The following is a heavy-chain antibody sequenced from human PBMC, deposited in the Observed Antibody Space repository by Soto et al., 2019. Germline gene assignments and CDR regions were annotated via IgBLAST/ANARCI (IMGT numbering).Heavy chain of an antibody. CDR2: IYHLGST. V-gene: IGHV4-4*02. D-gene: IGHD3-22*01. CDR1: GGSISSSGW. J-gene: IGHJ3*02. CDR3: ARSRITLISDACDI. Sequence: QVPLQESGPGLMKPSGTLSLTCTVSGGSISSSGWWSWVRQSPGKGLEWNGEIYHLGSTNYKPSLKSRVTIAVDKSKNRFSLTMTSVTAADTAVYYCARSRITLISDACDIWGQGTMVTVSS.